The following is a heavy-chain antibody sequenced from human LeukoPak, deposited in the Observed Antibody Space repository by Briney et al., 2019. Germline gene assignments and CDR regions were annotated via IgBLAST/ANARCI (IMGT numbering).Heavy chain of an antibody. Sequence: GGSLRLSCAASGFXFSSHGISWVRQAPGRGLEWVSSLSRTGSDTYYADSVKGRYTVSRDNSKSTLYLQMDSVRVEDTAVYYCAKIAVTGLWYFDYWGQGTLVTVSS. CDR1: GFXFSSHG. D-gene: IGHD6-19*01. CDR3: AKIAVTGLWYFDY. CDR2: LSRTGSDT. V-gene: IGHV3-23*01. J-gene: IGHJ4*02.